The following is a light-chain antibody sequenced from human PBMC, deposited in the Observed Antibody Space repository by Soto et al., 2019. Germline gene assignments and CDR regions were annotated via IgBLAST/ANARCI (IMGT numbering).Light chain of an antibody. V-gene: IGLV2-8*01. Sequence: QSALTQPPSASGSPGQSVAISCTGTSRDVGATDYVSWYQQHSGKAPKLLLYEVNKRPSGVPDRFSGSKSGNTASLTVSALQADDEADYYCISHAGVSNVLGTGTKLTVL. CDR3: ISHAGVSNV. J-gene: IGLJ1*01. CDR1: SRDVGATDY. CDR2: EVN.